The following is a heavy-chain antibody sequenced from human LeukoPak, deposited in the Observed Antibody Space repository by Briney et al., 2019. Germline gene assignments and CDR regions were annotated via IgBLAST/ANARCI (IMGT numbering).Heavy chain of an antibody. Sequence: ASVKVSCKVSGDTLPELSIHWVRQAPGEGLEWMGVFDALDDKTIHAQKFQGRVTMTTDTSTSTAYMELRSLRSDDTAVYYCAVEYCSSTSCYSTNWFDPWGQGTLVTVSS. V-gene: IGHV1-24*01. CDR2: FDALDDKT. D-gene: IGHD2-2*01. J-gene: IGHJ5*02. CDR3: AVEYCSSTSCYSTNWFDP. CDR1: GDTLPELS.